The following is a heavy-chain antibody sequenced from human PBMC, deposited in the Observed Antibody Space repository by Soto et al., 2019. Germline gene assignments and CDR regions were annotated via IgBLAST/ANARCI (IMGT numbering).Heavy chain of an antibody. CDR3: VRGYSDY. V-gene: IGHV3-74*01. D-gene: IGHD1-26*01. J-gene: IGHJ4*02. CDR2: INTDGSAI. CDR1: GFTLSTYW. Sequence: EIQLVESGGGLVQPGGSLRLSCAASGFTLSTYWRHWVRQVPGQGLVWVSRINTDGSAINYADSVKGRFTMTRDNARNTMYLQMNSLRAEDTAGYSCVRGYSDYWGQGTLVTVSS.